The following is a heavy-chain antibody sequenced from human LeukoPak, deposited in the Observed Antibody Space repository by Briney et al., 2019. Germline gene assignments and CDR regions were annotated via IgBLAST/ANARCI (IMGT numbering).Heavy chain of an antibody. CDR3: ARDRSGSRAGYGMDV. CDR2: IIPILGIA. Sequence: EASVKVSCKASGGTFSSYAISWVRQAPGQGLEWMGRIIPILGIANYEQKFQGRVTITADKSTSTAYMELSSVRSEHTAVDYCARDRSGSRAGYGMDVWGQGTTVTVSS. CDR1: GGTFSSYA. D-gene: IGHD1-26*01. V-gene: IGHV1-69*04. J-gene: IGHJ6*02.